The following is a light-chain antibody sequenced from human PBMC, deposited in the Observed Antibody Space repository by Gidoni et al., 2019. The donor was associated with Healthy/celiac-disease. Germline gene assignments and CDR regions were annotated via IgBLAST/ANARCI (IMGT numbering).Light chain of an antibody. J-gene: IGKJ2*01. CDR3: QQYYSTPYT. CDR2: WAS. V-gene: IGKV4-1*01. Sequence: DIVMTQSPDSLAVSLGERATINCKSSQSVLYSSNNKNYLAWYQQKPGQPPKLLIYWASTRESGVPDRFSGSRSGTDFTLTISSLQAEDVAVYYCQQYYSTPYTFGQETKLEIK. CDR1: QSVLYSSNNKNY.